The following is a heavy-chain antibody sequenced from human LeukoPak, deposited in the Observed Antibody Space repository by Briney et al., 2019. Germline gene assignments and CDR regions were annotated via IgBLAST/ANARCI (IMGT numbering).Heavy chain of an antibody. D-gene: IGHD6-13*01. CDR1: GYTFTSYA. J-gene: IGHJ4*02. V-gene: IGHV1-3*01. CDR2: INAGDGNT. CDR3: ARDRSSNWGIFNY. Sequence: ASVKVSCKASGYTFTSYAIHWVRQAPGQRLEWMGWINAGDGNTKYSQKFQGRVTFTRDTSATTAYMELSSLRSEDTAVYYCARDRSSNWGIFNYWGQGTLVTVSS.